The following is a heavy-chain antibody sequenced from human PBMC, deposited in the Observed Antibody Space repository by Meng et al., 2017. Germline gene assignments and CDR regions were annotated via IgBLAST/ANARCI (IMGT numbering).Heavy chain of an antibody. D-gene: IGHD6-19*01. V-gene: IGHV1-2*06. Sequence: VQLWQSGAEVKKLGASVKVAGKASGYTFTGYYMHWVRPAPGQGLEWMGRINPNSGGTNYAQKFQGRVTMTRDTSISTAYMELSRLRSDDTAVYYCARGLPAVAVDYWGQGTLVTVSS. CDR3: ARGLPAVAVDY. CDR2: INPNSGGT. CDR1: GYTFTGYY. J-gene: IGHJ4*02.